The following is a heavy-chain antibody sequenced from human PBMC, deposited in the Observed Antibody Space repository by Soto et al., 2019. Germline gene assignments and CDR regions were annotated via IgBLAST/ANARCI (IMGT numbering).Heavy chain of an antibody. CDR1: GGSISSYY. V-gene: IGHV4-59*01. Sequence: QVQLQESGPGLVKPSETLSLTCTVSGGSISSYYWSWIRQPPGKGLEWIGYIYYSGSTNYNPSLKSRVTISVDTSKNPFSLKLSSVTAADTAVYYCARDRGSYSGYDYFDYWGQGTLVTVSS. CDR2: IYYSGST. CDR3: ARDRGSYSGYDYFDY. J-gene: IGHJ4*02. D-gene: IGHD5-12*01.